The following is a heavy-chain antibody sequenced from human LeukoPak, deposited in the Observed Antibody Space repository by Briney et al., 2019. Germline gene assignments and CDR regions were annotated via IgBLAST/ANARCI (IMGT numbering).Heavy chain of an antibody. CDR3: ARVSPPYQLSLYYYYYMDV. V-gene: IGHV1-18*01. Sequence: GASVKVSCKASGYTFTSYGISWVRQAPGQGLEWMGWISAYNGNTNYAQKLQGRVTMTTDTSTSTAYMELRSLRSDDTAVYYCARVSPPYQLSLYYYYYMDVWGKGTTVTVSS. CDR1: GYTFTSYG. J-gene: IGHJ6*03. CDR2: ISAYNGNT. D-gene: IGHD2-2*01.